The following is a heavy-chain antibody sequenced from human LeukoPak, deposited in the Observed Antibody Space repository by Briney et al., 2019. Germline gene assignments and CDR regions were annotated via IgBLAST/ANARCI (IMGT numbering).Heavy chain of an antibody. CDR3: AKDGDGDYGFDY. D-gene: IGHD4-17*01. J-gene: IGHJ4*02. CDR1: GFAFSSYA. V-gene: IGHV3-23*01. Sequence: GGSLRLSCAASGFAFSSYAMSWVRQAPGKGLEWVSAISGSGGSTYYADSVKGRFTISRDNSKITLYLQMNSLRAEDTAVYYCAKDGDGDYGFDYWGQGTLVTVSS. CDR2: ISGSGGST.